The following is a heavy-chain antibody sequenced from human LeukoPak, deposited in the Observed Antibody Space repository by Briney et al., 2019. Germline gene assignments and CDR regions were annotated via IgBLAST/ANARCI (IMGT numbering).Heavy chain of an antibody. CDR2: IYTSGST. CDR1: GGSISSYY. D-gene: IGHD6-19*01. CDR3: ARDLSHSGWYQEGY. Sequence: SETLSLTCTVSGGSISSYYWSWIRQPAGEGLEWIGRIYTSGSTNYNPSLKSRVTMSVDTSKNRFSLKLASVTAADTAVYYCARDLSHSGWYQEGYWGQGTLVTVPS. J-gene: IGHJ4*02. V-gene: IGHV4-4*07.